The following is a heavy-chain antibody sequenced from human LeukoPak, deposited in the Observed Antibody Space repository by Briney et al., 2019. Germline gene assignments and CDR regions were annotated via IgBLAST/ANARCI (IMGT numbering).Heavy chain of an antibody. CDR2: IKSKANGGTT. Sequence: GGSLRLSCTASGFAFNNAWMSWVRQVPGKGLEWVGRIKSKANGGTTDHAAPVKGRFTISRDDSKSTLYLQMNSLKTEDTAVYYCTYYYDSSTHYHVDYWGQGTLVTVSS. V-gene: IGHV3-15*01. J-gene: IGHJ4*02. CDR1: GFAFNNAW. D-gene: IGHD3-22*01. CDR3: TYYYDSSTHYHVDY.